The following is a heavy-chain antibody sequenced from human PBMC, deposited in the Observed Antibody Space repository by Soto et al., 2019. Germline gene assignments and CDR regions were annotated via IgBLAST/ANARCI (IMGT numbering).Heavy chain of an antibody. CDR2: ITGGGAST. CDR1: GFTFNNYA. Sequence: EVQLLESGGGLVQPGGSLRLSCAASGFTFNNYAMSWVRQAPGKGLEWVSTITGGGASTYYADSVKGRFTISRDNSNNTLYLQMNSLRVEDTALYYCAKCFRNYAADNFDNWGQGTLVTVSS. J-gene: IGHJ4*02. V-gene: IGHV3-23*01. D-gene: IGHD4-4*01. CDR3: AKCFRNYAADNFDN.